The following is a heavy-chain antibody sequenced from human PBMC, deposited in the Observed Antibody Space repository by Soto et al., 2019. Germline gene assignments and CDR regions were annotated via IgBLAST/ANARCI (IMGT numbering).Heavy chain of an antibody. CDR2: MNPNSGNT. D-gene: IGHD6-19*01. V-gene: IGHV1-8*01. J-gene: IGHJ6*02. Sequence: QVQLVQSGAEVKKPGASVKVSCKASGYTFTSYDINWVRQATGQGLEWMGWMNPNSGNTGYAQKFQGRVTMTRNTSISTAYMELSSLRSEETAVYYCARGGYSSGWSRNYGMDVWGQGTTVTVSS. CDR3: ARGGYSSGWSRNYGMDV. CDR1: GYTFTSYD.